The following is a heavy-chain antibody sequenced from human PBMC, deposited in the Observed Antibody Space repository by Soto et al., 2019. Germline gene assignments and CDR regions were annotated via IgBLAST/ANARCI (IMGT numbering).Heavy chain of an antibody. V-gene: IGHV1-69*01. D-gene: IGHD5-12*01. J-gene: IGHJ4*02. CDR3: ARARRRKGYSGYETYYFDY. Sequence: QVQLVQSGAEVKKPGSSVKVSCKASGGTFSSYAINWVRQAPGQGLEWMGGIIPIFRTANYAQKFKGRVTITADESTRTAYMELSSLRSEDTAVYYCARARRRKGYSGYETYYFDYWGQGTLVTVSS. CDR1: GGTFSSYA. CDR2: IIPIFRTA.